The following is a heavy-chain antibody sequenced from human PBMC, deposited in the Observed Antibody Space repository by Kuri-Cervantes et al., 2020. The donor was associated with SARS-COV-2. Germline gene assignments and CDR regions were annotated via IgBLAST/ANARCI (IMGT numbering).Heavy chain of an antibody. CDR3: ARDPTAGRLRYFYWFSTGPSNYYGMDV. CDR1: GFTFSSYS. Sequence: GESLKISCAASGFTFSSYSMNWVRQAPGKGLEWVSYISSSSSYIYYADSVKGRFTISRDNAKNSLYLQMNSLRAEDTAVYYCARDPTAGRLRYFYWFSTGPSNYYGMDVWGQGTTVTVSS. CDR2: ISSSSSYI. D-gene: IGHD3-9*01. J-gene: IGHJ6*02. V-gene: IGHV3-21*01.